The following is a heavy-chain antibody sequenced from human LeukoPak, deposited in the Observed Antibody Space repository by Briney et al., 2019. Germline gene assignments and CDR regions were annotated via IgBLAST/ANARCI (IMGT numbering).Heavy chain of an antibody. D-gene: IGHD3-10*01. V-gene: IGHV3-23*01. J-gene: IGHJ4*02. Sequence: GGSLRLSCAASGFTFSSYGMSWVRQAPGKGLEWVSAISGSGGSTYYADSVKGRFTISRDNSKNTLYLQMNSLRAEDTAVYYCAKKGYGSGSYDYWGQGTLVTVSS. CDR2: ISGSGGST. CDR1: GFTFSSYG. CDR3: AKKGYGSGSYDY.